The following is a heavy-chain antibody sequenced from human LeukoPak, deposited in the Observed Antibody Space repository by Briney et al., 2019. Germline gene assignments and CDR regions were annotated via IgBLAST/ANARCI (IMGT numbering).Heavy chain of an antibody. CDR3: ARPEYSGYDAAGY. J-gene: IGHJ4*02. V-gene: IGHV4-39*01. CDR2: IYYSGST. Sequence: SETLSLTCTVSGGSISSSSYYWGWTRQPPGKGLEWIGSIYYSGSTYYNPSLKSRVTISVDTSKNQFSLKLSSVTAADTAVYYCARPEYSGYDAAGYWGQGTLVTVSS. CDR1: GGSISSSSYY. D-gene: IGHD5-12*01.